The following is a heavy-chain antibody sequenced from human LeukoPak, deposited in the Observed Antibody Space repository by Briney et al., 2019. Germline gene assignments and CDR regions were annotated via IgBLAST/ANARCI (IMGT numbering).Heavy chain of an antibody. D-gene: IGHD5/OR15-5a*01. J-gene: IGHJ4*02. CDR3: AKDRASAGVSGLFHS. CDR1: GFTFTSSA. V-gene: IGHV3-30*18. CDR2: ISNGGSV. Sequence: GGSLRLSCAASGFTFTSSAIHWVRQAPGKGLEWVAVISNGGSVYADSVKGRFTVTRDNSKNTVHLRMNSLRTDDTALYYCAKDRASAGVSGLFHSCGQGTLVTVSS.